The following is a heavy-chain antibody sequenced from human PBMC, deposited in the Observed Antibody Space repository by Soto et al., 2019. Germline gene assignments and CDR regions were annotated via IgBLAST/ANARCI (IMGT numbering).Heavy chain of an antibody. CDR3: ARKVASSDDAFDI. CDR1: GYTFTSYG. D-gene: IGHD6-6*01. CDR2: ISAYNGNT. V-gene: IGHV1-18*01. Sequence: ASVKVSCKASGYTFTSYGISWVRQAPGQGLEWMGWISAYNGNTYYAQKLQGRLTIAADTSTSTAYMELSTLRSDDTAVYYCARKVASSDDAFDIWGQGTMVTVSS. J-gene: IGHJ3*02.